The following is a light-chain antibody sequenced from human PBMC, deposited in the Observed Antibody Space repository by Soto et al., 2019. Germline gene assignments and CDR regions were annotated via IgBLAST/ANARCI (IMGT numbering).Light chain of an antibody. CDR3: QQYSKWPIT. Sequence: ERMMTQSPAILSVSPGESDPLSCSASQSVNSNYLAWYQQHPGQPPRLLIYGISTRATGIPARFSGSGSGTEFSLTISSLQSEDFAVYYCQQYSKWPITFGQGTRLEIK. V-gene: IGKV3-15*01. J-gene: IGKJ5*01. CDR2: GIS. CDR1: QSVNSN.